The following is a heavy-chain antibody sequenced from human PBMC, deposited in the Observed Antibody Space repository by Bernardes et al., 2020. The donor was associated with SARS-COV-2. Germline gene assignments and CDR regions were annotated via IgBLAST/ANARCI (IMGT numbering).Heavy chain of an antibody. CDR3: ARSRDAGHDLDY. D-gene: IGHD1-1*01. J-gene: IGHJ4*02. CDR1: GFTVNNNH. Sequence: GGSLRLSCVVSGFTVNNNHVSWVRQAPGKGLEWVSLSDRGGATYYADSVKGRFITSRDNPKNTVFLHLNSLRIEDTAVYFCARSRDAGHDLDYWGQGTLVTVSS. V-gene: IGHV3-53*05. CDR2: SDRGGAT.